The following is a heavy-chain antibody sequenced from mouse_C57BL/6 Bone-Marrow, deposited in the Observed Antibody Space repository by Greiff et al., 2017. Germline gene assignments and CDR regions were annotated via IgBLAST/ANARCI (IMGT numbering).Heavy chain of an antibody. CDR2: IRSKSRNYAT. J-gene: IGHJ4*01. CDR3: VRAGGNYGVDY. D-gene: IGHD2-1*01. Sequence: EVKLVESGGGLVQPKGSLKLSCAASGFTFNTYAMHWVRQAPGKGLEWVARIRSKSRNYATYYADSVKDRFTISRDDSQSMLYLQMNNLKTEDTAMYYCVRAGGNYGVDYWGQGTSVTVSS. V-gene: IGHV10-3*01. CDR1: GFTFNTYA.